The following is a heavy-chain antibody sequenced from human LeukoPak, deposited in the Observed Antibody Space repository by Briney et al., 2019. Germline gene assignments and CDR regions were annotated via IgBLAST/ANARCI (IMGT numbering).Heavy chain of an antibody. CDR2: IGGYNGNT. V-gene: IGHV1-18*04. Sequence: ASVKVSCKASGYTFTSYYMHWVRQAPGQGLEWMGWIGGYNGNTTYAQKLQGRVTMTTDTSTSTAYMELRSLRSDDTAVYYCARDYWLHQVGYYYYYMDVWGKGTTVTVSS. CDR1: GYTFTSYY. J-gene: IGHJ6*03. CDR3: ARDYWLHQVGYYYYYMDV. D-gene: IGHD5-24*01.